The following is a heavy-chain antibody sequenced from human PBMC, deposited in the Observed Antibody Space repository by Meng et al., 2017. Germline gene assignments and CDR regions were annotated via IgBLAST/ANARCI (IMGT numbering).Heavy chain of an antibody. CDR1: GFTFSSYW. Sequence: GESLKISCAASGFTFSSYWMSWVRQAPGKGLEWVANIKQDGSEKYYVDSVKGRFTISRDNAKNSLYLQMNSLRVEDTAVYYCARDPLGIAVAATGAYWGQGTLVTVSS. CDR3: ARDPLGIAVAATGAY. D-gene: IGHD6-19*01. V-gene: IGHV3-7*03. CDR2: IKQDGSEK. J-gene: IGHJ4*02.